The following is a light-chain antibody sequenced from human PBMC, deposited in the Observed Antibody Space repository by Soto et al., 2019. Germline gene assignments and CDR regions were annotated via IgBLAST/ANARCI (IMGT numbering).Light chain of an antibody. J-gene: IGKJ3*01. Sequence: EIVLTQSPGTLSLSPLEIATVCCMASQSVSSSYLAWYQQKPGQAPRLLIYGASSRATGIPDRFSGSGSGTDFTLTISRLEPEDFAVYYCQQYGGSPLTFGPGTKVDIK. V-gene: IGKV3-20*01. CDR2: GAS. CDR3: QQYGGSPLT. CDR1: QSVSSSY.